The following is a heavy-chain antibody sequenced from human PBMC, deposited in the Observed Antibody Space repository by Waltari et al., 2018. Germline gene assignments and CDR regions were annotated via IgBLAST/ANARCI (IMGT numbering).Heavy chain of an antibody. CDR2: INAGDGNT. Sequence: QVQLVQSGAEVKKPGASVKISCKASGYTFNRFAIHWVRQAPGQRLEWMGWINAGDGNTKYSQEFQGRVTITRDTSARTAYMELSGLRSEDMAIYFCARDPYYDYIWGRLSFDPWGQGTLVTVSS. V-gene: IGHV1-3*03. CDR3: ARDPYYDYIWGRLSFDP. CDR1: GYTFNRFA. D-gene: IGHD3-16*01. J-gene: IGHJ5*02.